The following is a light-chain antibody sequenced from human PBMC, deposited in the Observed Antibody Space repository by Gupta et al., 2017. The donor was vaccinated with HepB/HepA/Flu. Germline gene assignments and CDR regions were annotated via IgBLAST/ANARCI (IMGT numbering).Light chain of an antibody. Sequence: DLMMTHTPLSSPVTLGQPASISCRSSESLVHNDGNNYLSWLQQRPGQPPRLIIYKISNRSCGVPDRFSGSGEGTDFTLKSSVGEDEDGGIYYFMQDKQFKSFGQGTKLEIK. CDR2: KIS. CDR3: MQDKQFKS. J-gene: IGKJ2*03. CDR1: ESLVHNDGNNY. V-gene: IGKV2-24*01.